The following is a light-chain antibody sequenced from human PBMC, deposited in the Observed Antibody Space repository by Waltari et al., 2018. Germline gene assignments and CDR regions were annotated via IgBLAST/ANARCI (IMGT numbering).Light chain of an antibody. CDR3: SSYAGSNVV. V-gene: IGLV2-8*01. CDR2: EVS. Sequence: QSALTQPPSASGSPGQSVTISCTGTSSDVGGYNYVSWYQQPPGKPPKLMIYEVSKRPSGVPDRFSGSKSGNTASLTVSGLQAEDEADYYCSSYAGSNVVFGGGTKLTVL. J-gene: IGLJ2*01. CDR1: SSDVGGYNY.